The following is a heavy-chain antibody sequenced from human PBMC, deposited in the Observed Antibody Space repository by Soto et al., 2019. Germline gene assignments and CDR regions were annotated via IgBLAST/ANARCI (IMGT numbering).Heavy chain of an antibody. CDR3: ARAQFYSSSGNFNNLMFDS. CDR1: GGCISGTVSS. V-gene: IGHV4-30-2*01. D-gene: IGHD3-10*01. Sequence: PSDTLSLTCAVSGGCISGTVSSWSWIRQPPGGGLECLGYIHRSGTSLYYPTLKTRLTMSRDTSKNQFSLALNSVTAADTAVYYCARAQFYSSSGNFNNLMFDSWGQGTQVTVSS. CDR2: IHRSGTS. J-gene: IGHJ5*01.